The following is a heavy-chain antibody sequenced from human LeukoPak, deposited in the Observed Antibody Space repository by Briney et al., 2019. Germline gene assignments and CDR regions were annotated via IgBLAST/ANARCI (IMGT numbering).Heavy chain of an antibody. CDR1: GASLNSGGYY. V-gene: IGHV4-61*08. Sequence: SETLSLTCTVSGASLNSGGYYWSWIRQPPGKEPEWIGYIYYSGSTNYNRSLKSRVTISVDTSKNQFSLKLSSVTAADTAVYYCARGGPYLNYFDYWGQGTLVTVSS. CDR3: ARGGPYLNYFDY. CDR2: IYYSGST. D-gene: IGHD3-16*01. J-gene: IGHJ4*02.